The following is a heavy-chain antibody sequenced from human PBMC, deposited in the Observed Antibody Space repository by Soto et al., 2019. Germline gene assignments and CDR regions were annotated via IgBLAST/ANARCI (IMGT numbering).Heavy chain of an antibody. J-gene: IGHJ4*02. CDR2: IDWDDDK. CDR3: ARTRPPYGSVSYYFDY. D-gene: IGHD3-10*01. CDR1: GFSLGTIGMR. Sequence: SGPTLVNPTHTLTLTCTFSGFSLGTIGMRVGWIRQRPGKALEWLARIDWDDDKFYSTSLKTRLTISKDTSKNQVVLTMTNMDHVDTAKYYCARTRPPYGSVSYYFDYWAQGTLVTVFS. V-gene: IGHV2-70*04.